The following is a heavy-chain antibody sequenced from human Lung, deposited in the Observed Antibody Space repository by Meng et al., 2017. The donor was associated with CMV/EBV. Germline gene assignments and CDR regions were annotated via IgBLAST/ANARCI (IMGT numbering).Heavy chain of an antibody. D-gene: IGHD2/OR15-2a*01. V-gene: IGHV4-34*01. J-gene: IGHJ4*02. Sequence: QVRLPQVGAGLLKPAETLSLTCAVYGGSFSGYYWSWIRQPPGKGLEWIGEINHSGSTNYNPSLKSRVTISVDTSKNQFSLKLSSVTAADTAVYYCARGFLSFVRVFDYWGQGTLVTASS. CDR2: INHSGST. CDR1: GGSFSGYY. CDR3: ARGFLSFVRVFDY.